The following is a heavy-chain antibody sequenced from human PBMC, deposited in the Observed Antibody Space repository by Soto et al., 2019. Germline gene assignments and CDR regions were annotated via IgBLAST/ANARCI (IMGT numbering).Heavy chain of an antibody. CDR3: ARDPGLRGGYFRY. D-gene: IGHD1-26*01. V-gene: IGHV3-30-3*01. J-gene: IGHJ4*02. CDR1: GFTFSSSA. Sequence: ESGGGVVQPGRSLRLSCAASGFTFSSSAMHWVRQAPGKGLEWVAVISNDGSNKYYADSVKGRFTISRDTSKNTLYLQMNSLRPEDTAVYYCARDPGLRGGYFRYWGQGTLITVSS. CDR2: ISNDGSNK.